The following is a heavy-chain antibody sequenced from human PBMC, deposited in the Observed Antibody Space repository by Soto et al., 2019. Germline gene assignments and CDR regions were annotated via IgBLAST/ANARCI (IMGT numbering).Heavy chain of an antibody. CDR3: ARGSNYFGAPGHYYYMDV. J-gene: IGHJ6*03. CDR1: GYSFTGHY. V-gene: IGHV1-2*04. Sequence: QVQLVQSGAEVKEAGASVIVSCKASGYSFTGHYIHWLRQAPGQGLEWLGWMNPNGGGTNYAQKLQGWVSITRDTSISTAYMDLTRLRSDDTAVYFRARGSNYFGAPGHYYYMDVWGKGTTVTVSS. CDR2: MNPNGGGT. D-gene: IGHD3-3*01.